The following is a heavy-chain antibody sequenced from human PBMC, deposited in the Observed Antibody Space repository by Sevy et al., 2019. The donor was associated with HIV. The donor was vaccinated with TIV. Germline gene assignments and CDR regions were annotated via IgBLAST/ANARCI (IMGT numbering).Heavy chain of an antibody. Sequence: GGSPRLSCAASGFTFSSYAMTWVRQAPGKGLDWVSSMTGSGSITYYGDSVKGRFTISRDNSKNTHYLQMNNLRVEDTALYYCAKDGLHSGDFEYFQDWGQGTLVTVSS. V-gene: IGHV3-23*01. CDR3: AKDGLHSGDFEYFQD. D-gene: IGHD2-21*02. J-gene: IGHJ1*01. CDR1: GFTFSSYA. CDR2: MTGSGSIT.